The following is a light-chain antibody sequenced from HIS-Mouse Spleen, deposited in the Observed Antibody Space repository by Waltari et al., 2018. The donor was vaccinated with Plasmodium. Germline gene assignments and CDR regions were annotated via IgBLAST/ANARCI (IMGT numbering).Light chain of an antibody. J-gene: IGKJ3*01. CDR2: DAS. Sequence: DIQMTQSPSSLSASVGARVTITCQASQDISNYLNWYQQKPGKAPKLLIYDASYLETGVPSRFSGSGSGTDFTFTISSLQPEDIATYYCQQYDNLPFTFGPGTKVDIK. CDR3: QQYDNLPFT. V-gene: IGKV1-33*01. CDR1: QDISNY.